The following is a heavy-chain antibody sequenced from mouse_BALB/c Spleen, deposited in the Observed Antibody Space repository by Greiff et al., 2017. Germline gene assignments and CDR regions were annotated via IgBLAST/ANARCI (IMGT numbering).Heavy chain of an antibody. J-gene: IGHJ4*01. V-gene: IGHV1-80*01. CDR1: GYAFSSYW. D-gene: IGHD2-1*01. CDR3: ARDYGNHYYAMDY. CDR2: IYPGDGDT. Sequence: VQRVESGAELVRPGSSVKISCKASGYAFSSYWMNWVKQRPGQGLEWIGQIYPGDGDTNYNGKFKGKATLTADKSSSTAYMQLSSLTSEDSAVYFCARDYGNHYYAMDYWGQGTSVTVSS.